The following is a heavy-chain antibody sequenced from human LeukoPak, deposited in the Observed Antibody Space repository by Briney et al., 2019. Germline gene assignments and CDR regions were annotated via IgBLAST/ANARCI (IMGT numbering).Heavy chain of an antibody. J-gene: IGHJ3*02. CDR2: IIPIFGTA. CDR3: ARDLVPAVHDAFDI. Sequence: IIPIFGTAHYAQKFQGRGTITTEQTTSTAYMEMSRLRSEDTAVYYCARDLVPAVHDAFDIWGQGTMVTVSS. V-gene: IGHV1-69*05. D-gene: IGHD2-2*01.